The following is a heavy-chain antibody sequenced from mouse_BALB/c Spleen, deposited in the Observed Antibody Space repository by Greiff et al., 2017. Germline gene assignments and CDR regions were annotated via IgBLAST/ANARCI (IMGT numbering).Heavy chain of an antibody. Sequence: EVKLVESGGGLVQPGGSLRLSCATSGFTFTDYYMSWVRQPPGKALEWLGFIRNKANGYTTEYSASVKGRFTISRDNSQSILYLQMNTLRAEDSATYYCARDIDGYYPFAYWGQGTLVTVSA. CDR1: GFTFTDYY. J-gene: IGHJ3*01. CDR2: IRNKANGYTT. V-gene: IGHV7-3*02. CDR3: ARDIDGYYPFAY. D-gene: IGHD2-3*01.